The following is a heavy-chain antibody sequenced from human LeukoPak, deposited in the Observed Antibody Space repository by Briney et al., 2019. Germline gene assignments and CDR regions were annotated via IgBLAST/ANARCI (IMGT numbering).Heavy chain of an antibody. Sequence: GGSLRLSCAVSGFTFSDYYMSWIRQAPGKGLEWVSDISSRSYTNYADSVKGRFTISRDNAKNSLCLQMNSLRADDTAVYYCARVELGVSVDYWGQGTLVTVSS. CDR2: ISSRSYT. CDR1: GFTFSDYY. D-gene: IGHD7-27*01. V-gene: IGHV3-11*05. J-gene: IGHJ4*02. CDR3: ARVELGVSVDY.